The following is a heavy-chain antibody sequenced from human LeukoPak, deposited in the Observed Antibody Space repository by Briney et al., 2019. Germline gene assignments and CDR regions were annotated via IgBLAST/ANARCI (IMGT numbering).Heavy chain of an antibody. CDR2: INHSGST. D-gene: IGHD3-16*02. V-gene: IGHV4-34*01. J-gene: IGHJ6*03. CDR1: GGSFSGYY. Sequence: SETLSLTCAVYGGSFSGYYWSWIRQPPGKGLEWIGKINHSGSTNYNPSLKSRVTISVDTSKNQFSLKLSSVTAADTAVYYCARRVYVWGSYRYLGYMGVWGKGTTVTVSS. CDR3: ARRVYVWGSYRYLGYMGV.